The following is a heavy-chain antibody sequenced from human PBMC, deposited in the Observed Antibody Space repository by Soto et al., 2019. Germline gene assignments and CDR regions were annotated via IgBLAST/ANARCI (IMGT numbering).Heavy chain of an antibody. CDR2: ISGSGGST. D-gene: IGHD1-20*01. Sequence: GGSLRLSCTASGFTFSSYAMSWVRQAPGKGLEWVSAISGSGGSTYYADSVKGRFTISRDNSKNTLYLQMNSLRAEDTAVYYCAKDRASYNAFDIWGQGTMVTVSS. CDR3: AKDRASYNAFDI. CDR1: GFTFSSYA. J-gene: IGHJ3*02. V-gene: IGHV3-23*01.